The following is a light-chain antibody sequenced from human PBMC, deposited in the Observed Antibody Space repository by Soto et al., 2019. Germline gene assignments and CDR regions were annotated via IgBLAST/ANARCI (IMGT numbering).Light chain of an antibody. J-gene: IGLJ1*01. CDR2: QVT. CDR1: FSDIAVFNY. Sequence: QSVLVQPASVSGSPGQSITISCTGSFSDIAVFNYVSWYQQYPGRAPKLLIYQVTSRASGVSHRFSGSKSGNTASLTISGLQPEDEAEYYCNSYSSTNFYVFGTGTKVTVL. V-gene: IGLV2-14*01. CDR3: NSYSSTNFYV.